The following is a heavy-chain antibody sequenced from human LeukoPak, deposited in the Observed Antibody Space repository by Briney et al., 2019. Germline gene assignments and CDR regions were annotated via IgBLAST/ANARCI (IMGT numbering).Heavy chain of an antibody. CDR2: ISGSGGST. CDR3: AKGPGVGHYGSGSGFDY. CDR1: GFTFSSYA. J-gene: IGHJ4*02. V-gene: IGHV3-23*01. D-gene: IGHD3-10*01. Sequence: GGSLRLSCAASGFTFSSYAMSWVRQAPGKGLEWVSAISGSGGSTYYADSVKGRFTVSRDNSKNTLYLQMNSLRAEDTAVYYCAKGPGVGHYGSGSGFDYWGQGTLVTVSS.